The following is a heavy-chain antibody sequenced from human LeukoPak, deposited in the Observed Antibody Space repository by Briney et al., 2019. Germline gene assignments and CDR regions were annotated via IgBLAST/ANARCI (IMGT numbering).Heavy chain of an antibody. V-gene: IGHV3-74*01. J-gene: IGHJ4*02. CDR2: INSDGSST. Sequence: GGSLRLXCAASGFTCSSYWMHWVRRTPGKGLVSVSRINSDGSSTVSADSVKGRFTISRDNAMNTLYLQMNSLRAEDTAVYYCARDLRSPSDTNIAIDYWGQGTLVTVSS. CDR3: ARDLRSPSDTNIAIDY. CDR1: GFTCSSYW.